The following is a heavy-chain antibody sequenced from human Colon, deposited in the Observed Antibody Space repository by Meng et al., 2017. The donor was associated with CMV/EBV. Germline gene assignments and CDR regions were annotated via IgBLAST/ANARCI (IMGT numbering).Heavy chain of an antibody. D-gene: IGHD3-16*01. CDR1: GFTFINDW. CDR2: IKAQTGGWTA. CDR3: ATGDGDFIT. Sequence: SFAHSGFTFINDWVSWVRPAPGKWLEWFGRIKAQTGGWTADYAAPVKGRFTVSRDNSKSTIYLQMNSLRTEDTAVYCCATGDGDFITWGQGTLVTVSS. V-gene: IGHV3-15*01. J-gene: IGHJ4*02.